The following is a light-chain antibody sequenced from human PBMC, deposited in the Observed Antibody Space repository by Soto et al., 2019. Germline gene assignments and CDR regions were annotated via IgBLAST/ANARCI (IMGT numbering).Light chain of an antibody. J-gene: IGKJ2*01. V-gene: IGKV1-5*01. CDR2: DAS. CDR1: QSISNW. Sequence: DIQRTQSPSTLSASVGDRVTITCRASQSISNWLAWYQQKPGKAPKLLIYDASTLESGVPWRFSGSGSGTEFTLTISSLQPDDFATYYCQQYSTYSTFGQGTKVDIK. CDR3: QQYSTYST.